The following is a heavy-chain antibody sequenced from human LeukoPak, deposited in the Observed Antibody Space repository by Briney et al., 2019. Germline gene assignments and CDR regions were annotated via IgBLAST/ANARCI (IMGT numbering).Heavy chain of an antibody. CDR3: AKDECLVGVNYFKW. Sequence: GGALRHSCVASRFTYSSYELSEVRPARGKGVAGVSPISCSGGSICYGNSVKGQFIISRDNSKSTQYMQMNSLKAEDTAIYYCAKDECLVGVNYFKWWGQGTLVTVSS. J-gene: IGHJ4*02. V-gene: IGHV3-23*01. D-gene: IGHD1-26*01. CDR2: ISCSGGSI. CDR1: RFTYSSYE.